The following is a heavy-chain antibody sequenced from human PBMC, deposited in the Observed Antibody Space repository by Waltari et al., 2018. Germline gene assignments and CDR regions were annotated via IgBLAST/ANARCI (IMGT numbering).Heavy chain of an antibody. V-gene: IGHV4-59*01. D-gene: IGHD6-19*01. CDR1: GDSISNSY. CDR2: LSNSGAS. CDR3: ARAATPRSYTGGWYYFDY. J-gene: IGHJ4*02. Sequence: QVQLQESGPGLVKPSETLSLTCTVSGDSISNSYWGGIRQPPGKGLEFSGYLSNSGASTHNPSLKSRVSIVVDMSKNQFSLELSSVTAADTAVYYCARAATPRSYTGGWYYFDYWGQGT.